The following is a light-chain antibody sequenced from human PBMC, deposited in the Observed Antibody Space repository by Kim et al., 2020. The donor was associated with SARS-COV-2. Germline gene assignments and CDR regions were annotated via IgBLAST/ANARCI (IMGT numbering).Light chain of an antibody. CDR2: GAS. V-gene: IGKV3-20*01. Sequence: IVLTQSPGTLSLSPGDGAALSCRASQSVRSSYLAWYQQKPGQAPRLLIYGASSRASGTPDRFSGSGSGADFILTISRLEPEDSAVYFCHQYDVSPRTFGQGTKVDIK. CDR1: QSVRSSY. J-gene: IGKJ1*01. CDR3: HQYDVSPRT.